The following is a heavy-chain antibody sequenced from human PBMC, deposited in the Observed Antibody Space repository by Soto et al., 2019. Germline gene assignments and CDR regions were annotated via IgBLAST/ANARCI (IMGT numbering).Heavy chain of an antibody. J-gene: IGHJ4*02. Sequence: GFPFSSYGMHWVRQAPGKGLEWVAVISYDGSNKYYADSVKGRFTISRDNSKNTLYLQMNSLRAEDTAVYYCAKDRASGSYFDQKYPDYWGQGTLVTVSS. CDR1: GFPFSSYG. CDR3: AKDRASGSYFDQKYPDY. CDR2: ISYDGSNK. D-gene: IGHD1-26*01. V-gene: IGHV3-30*18.